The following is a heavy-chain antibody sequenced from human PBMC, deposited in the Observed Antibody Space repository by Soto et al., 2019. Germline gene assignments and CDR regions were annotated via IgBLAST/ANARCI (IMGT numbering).Heavy chain of an antibody. CDR3: ARDSIAARFDNWFAP. V-gene: IGHV3-33*01. D-gene: IGHD6-6*01. CDR2: IWYDGSNK. CDR1: GFTFSSYG. Sequence: GGSLRLSCAASGFTFSSYGMHWVRQAPGKGLEWVAVIWYDGSNKYYADSVKGRFTISRDNSKNTLYLQMNSLRAEDTAVYYCARDSIAARFDNWFAPWGQGTLVTVSS. J-gene: IGHJ5*02.